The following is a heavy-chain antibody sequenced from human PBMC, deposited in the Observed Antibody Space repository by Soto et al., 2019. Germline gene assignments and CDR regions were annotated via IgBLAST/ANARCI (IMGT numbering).Heavy chain of an antibody. CDR3: ARAVVTAKTHKFDY. CDR2: ISAYNGNT. D-gene: IGHD2-21*02. Sequence: ASVKVSCKASGYTFTSDGISGVRQAPGQGLEWMGWISAYNGNTNYAQKLQGRVTMTTDTSTSTAYMELRSLRSDDTAVYYCARAVVTAKTHKFDYWGQGTLVTVSS. J-gene: IGHJ4*02. V-gene: IGHV1-18*01. CDR1: GYTFTSDG.